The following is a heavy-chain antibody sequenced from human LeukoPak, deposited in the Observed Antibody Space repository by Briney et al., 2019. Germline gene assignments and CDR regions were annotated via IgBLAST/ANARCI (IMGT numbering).Heavy chain of an antibody. V-gene: IGHV1-46*01. Sequence: ASVKVSCKASGYTFTSYYMHWVRQAPGQGLEWMGIINPSGGSTSYAQKFQGRVTMTRDTSTSTVYMELSSLRSEDTAVYYCARGQWYPDYDSSGLDLYYYYGVDVWGQGTTVTVSS. J-gene: IGHJ6*02. D-gene: IGHD3-22*01. CDR3: ARGQWYPDYDSSGLDLYYYYGVDV. CDR1: GYTFTSYY. CDR2: INPSGGST.